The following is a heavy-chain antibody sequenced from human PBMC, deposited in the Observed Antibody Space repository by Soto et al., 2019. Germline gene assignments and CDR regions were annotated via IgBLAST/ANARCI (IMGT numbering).Heavy chain of an antibody. D-gene: IGHD4-17*01. CDR2: IWYDGSNK. V-gene: IGHV3-33*01. Sequence: QVQLVESGGGVVQPGRSLRLSCAASGFTFSSYGRHWVRQAPGKGLEWVAVIWYDGSNKYYADSVKGRFTISRDNSKNTLYLQMNSLRAEDTAVYYCARAKRIDGDYLFDYWGQGTLVTVSS. CDR1: GFTFSSYG. CDR3: ARAKRIDGDYLFDY. J-gene: IGHJ4*02.